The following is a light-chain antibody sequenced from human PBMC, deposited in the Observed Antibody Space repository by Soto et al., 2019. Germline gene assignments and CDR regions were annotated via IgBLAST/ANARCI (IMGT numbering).Light chain of an antibody. Sequence: EIVMTQSPATLSVPPGERATLSCRASQSVATNLAWYQQKPGQSPRLLIYGASTRATGIPAGFSGDGSGTEFTLTISSLQSEDFAVYFCQQYNKWPYTFGQGTKLEIK. CDR1: QSVATN. V-gene: IGKV3-15*01. J-gene: IGKJ2*01. CDR3: QQYNKWPYT. CDR2: GAS.